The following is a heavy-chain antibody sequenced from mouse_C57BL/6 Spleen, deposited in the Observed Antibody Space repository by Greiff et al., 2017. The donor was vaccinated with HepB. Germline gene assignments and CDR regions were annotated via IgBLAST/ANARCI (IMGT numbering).Heavy chain of an antibody. CDR1: GFTFSDYG. Sequence: EVQGVESGGGLVKPGGSLKLSCEASGFTFSDYGMHWVRQAPEKGLEWVAYISSGSSTIYYADTVKGRFTISRDNAKNTLFMQMTSLRSEDTAMYYCARDYYGNSPFAYWGQGTLVTVSA. D-gene: IGHD1-1*01. V-gene: IGHV5-17*01. CDR2: ISSGSSTI. CDR3: ARDYYGNSPFAY. J-gene: IGHJ3*01.